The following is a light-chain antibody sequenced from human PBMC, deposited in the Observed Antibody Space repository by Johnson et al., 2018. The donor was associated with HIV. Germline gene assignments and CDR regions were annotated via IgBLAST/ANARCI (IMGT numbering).Light chain of an antibody. V-gene: IGLV1-51*02. CDR2: ETT. CDR3: ATCDNSLRV. CDR1: SSNIGNNY. J-gene: IGLJ1*01. Sequence: QSVLTQSPSVSAAPGQNVTISCSGSSSNIGNNYISWYQQLPGTAPKLLIYETTKRPSGIPDRFSGSRSGTSATLGITGLQTGDEADYYCATCDNSLRVFGTGTKVPVL.